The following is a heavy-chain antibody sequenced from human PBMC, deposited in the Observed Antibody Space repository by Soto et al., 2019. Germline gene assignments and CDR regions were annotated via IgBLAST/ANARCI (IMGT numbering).Heavy chain of an antibody. CDR2: ISGSEGST. D-gene: IGHD5-18*01. V-gene: IGHV3-23*01. CDR3: ASEGSAVNTPMANPFAYFDL. Sequence: EVHLLESGGGLVQPGGSLRLSCAVSGFTFSSYGMSWFRQAPGKGPEWVSAISGSEGSTYYADSVKGRFTISRDSSRNILYLQTKSLGGEATAVYPCASEGSAVNTPMANPFAYFDLWCRGTLVIVSS. J-gene: IGHJ2*01. CDR1: GFTFSSYG.